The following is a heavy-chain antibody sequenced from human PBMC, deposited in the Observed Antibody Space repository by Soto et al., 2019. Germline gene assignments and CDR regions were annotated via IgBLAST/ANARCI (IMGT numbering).Heavy chain of an antibody. CDR3: ARGRYCTGGTCYPDN. CDR1: GYTFTNYY. V-gene: IGHV1-46*01. J-gene: IGHJ4*02. D-gene: IGHD2-15*01. Sequence: QVQLVQSGAEVKKPGASVKVSCKASGYTFTNYYMHWLRRAPGQGLEWIGVINPIDGSTEYAQNFLVRVTMNRDTSPRTVFLEVTSLRSEDTAVFYCARGRYCTGGTCYPDNWGQGTLVTVSS. CDR2: INPIDGST.